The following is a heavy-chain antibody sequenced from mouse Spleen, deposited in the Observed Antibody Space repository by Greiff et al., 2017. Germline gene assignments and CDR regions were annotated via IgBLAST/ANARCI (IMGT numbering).Heavy chain of an antibody. V-gene: IGHV3-2*02. CDR3: AREGRTGTTRWYFDV. D-gene: IGHD4-1*01. CDR2: ISYSGST. CDR1: GYSITSDYA. Sequence: EVQLVESGPGLVKPSQSLSLTCTVTGYSITSDYAWNWIRQFPGNKLEWMGYISYSGSTSYNPSLKSRISITRDTSKNQFFLQLNSVTTEDTATYYCAREGRTGTTRWYFDVWGAGTTVTVSS. J-gene: IGHJ1*01.